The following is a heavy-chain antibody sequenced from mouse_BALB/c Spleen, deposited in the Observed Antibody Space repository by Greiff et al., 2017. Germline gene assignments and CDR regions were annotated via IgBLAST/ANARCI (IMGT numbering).Heavy chain of an antibody. CDR2: INPSNGRT. V-gene: IGHV1S81*02. CDR3: ARCYYDMDY. CDR1: GYTFTSYW. Sequence: VQLQQPGADLVKPGASVKLSCKASGYTFTSYWMHWVKQRPGQGLEWIGEINPSNGRTNYSEKFKSKATLTLDKSSSTAYMQLSSLTSEDSAVYYYARCYYDMDYWGQGTSVTVSS. J-gene: IGHJ4*01.